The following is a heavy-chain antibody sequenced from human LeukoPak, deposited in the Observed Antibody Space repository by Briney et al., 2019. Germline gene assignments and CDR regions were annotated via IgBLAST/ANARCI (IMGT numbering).Heavy chain of an antibody. CDR2: ISNDGTID. CDR3: ARGPDPVVRGPRRAFDL. CDR1: GFTFRYYA. Sequence: GGSLRLSCAASGFTFRYYAMHWVRQAPGKGLEWVAVISNDGTIDYYTDSVKGRFIISRDDSKNRMSLQMNSLRVDDTALYYCARGPDPVVRGPRRAFDLWGQGTRVTVSS. D-gene: IGHD3-10*01. V-gene: IGHV3-30-3*01. J-gene: IGHJ3*01.